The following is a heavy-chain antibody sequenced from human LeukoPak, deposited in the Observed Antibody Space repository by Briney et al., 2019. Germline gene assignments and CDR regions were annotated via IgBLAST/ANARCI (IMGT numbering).Heavy chain of an antibody. CDR2: IYSGGNT. V-gene: IGHV3-53*01. D-gene: IGHD2-15*01. Sequence: GGSLRLSRTVSVFTVSSNSWSWVRQAPGKGLEWVSFIYSGGNTHYSDSVTGRFTISRDNSKNTLYLQMNSLRAEDTAIYYCARRAGEYSHPYDYWGQGTLVTVSS. CDR1: VFTVSSNS. J-gene: IGHJ4*02. CDR3: ARRAGEYSHPYDY.